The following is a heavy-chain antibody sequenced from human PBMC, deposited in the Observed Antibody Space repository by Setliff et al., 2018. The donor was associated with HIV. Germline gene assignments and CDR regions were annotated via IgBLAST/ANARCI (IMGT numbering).Heavy chain of an antibody. CDR3: TREGRGDPAMATTRIDY. CDR1: GDSINSYY. J-gene: IGHJ4*02. CDR2: IYTSGTP. D-gene: IGHD1-1*01. Sequence: SETLSLTCTVSGDSINSYYWSWIRQPAGKGLEWIGRIYTSGTPNYNPSLKRRVTMSLDTSKNQFFLNLTSVTDADTAVYFCTREGRGDPAMATTRIDYWGQGKLVTVS. V-gene: IGHV4-4*07.